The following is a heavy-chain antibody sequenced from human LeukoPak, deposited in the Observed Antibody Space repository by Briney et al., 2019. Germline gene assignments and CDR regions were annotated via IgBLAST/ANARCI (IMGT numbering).Heavy chain of an antibody. CDR2: IYTSGST. D-gene: IGHD6-19*01. J-gene: IGHJ5*02. Sequence: SETLSLTCTVSGGSISSGSYYWNWIRQPAGKGLEWIGRIYTSGSTNYNPSLKSRVTISVDTSKNQFSLKLSSVTAADTAVYYCARAYVRIAVAGTLNWFDPWGQGTLVTVSS. V-gene: IGHV4-61*02. CDR1: GGSISSGSYY. CDR3: ARAYVRIAVAGTLNWFDP.